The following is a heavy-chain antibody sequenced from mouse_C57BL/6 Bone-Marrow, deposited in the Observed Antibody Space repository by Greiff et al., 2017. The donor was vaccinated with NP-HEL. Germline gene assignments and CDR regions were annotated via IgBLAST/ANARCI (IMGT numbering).Heavy chain of an antibody. V-gene: IGHV1-54*01. CDR1: GYAFTNYL. CDR3: ASRQLRLRVAY. J-gene: IGHJ3*01. Sequence: QVQLQQSGAELVRPGTSVKVSCKASGYAFTNYLIEWVKQRPGQGLEWIGVINPGSGGTNYNEKFKGKATLTADKSSSTAYMQLSSLTSEDSAVYFCASRQLRLRVAYWGQGTLVTVSA. D-gene: IGHD3-2*02. CDR2: INPGSGGT.